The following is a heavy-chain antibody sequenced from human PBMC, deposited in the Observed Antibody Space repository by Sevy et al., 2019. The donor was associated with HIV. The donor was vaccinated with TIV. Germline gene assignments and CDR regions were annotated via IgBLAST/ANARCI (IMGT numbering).Heavy chain of an antibody. J-gene: IGHJ5*02. CDR3: ARDIKAAGLGRAFDP. Sequence: SETLSLTCTVSGGSISSYYWSWIRQPAGKGLEWIGRIYTSGSTNYNPSLKSRVTMSVDTSKNQFSLKLSSVTAADTAVYYCARDIKAAGLGRAFDPWGQGTLVTVSS. V-gene: IGHV4-4*07. CDR1: GGSISSYY. CDR2: IYTSGST. D-gene: IGHD6-13*01.